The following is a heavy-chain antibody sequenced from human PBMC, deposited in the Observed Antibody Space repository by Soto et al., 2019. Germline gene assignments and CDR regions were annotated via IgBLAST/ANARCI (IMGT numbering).Heavy chain of an antibody. D-gene: IGHD1-26*01. Sequence: SVKVSCKASGGTFSSYAISWVRQAPGQGLEWMGGIIPIFGTANYAQKFQGRVTITADESTSTAYMELRSLRSDDTAVYYCARGTWEGVDYWGQGTTVTVSS. J-gene: IGHJ6*02. V-gene: IGHV1-69*13. CDR1: GGTFSSYA. CDR3: ARGTWEGVDY. CDR2: IIPIFGTA.